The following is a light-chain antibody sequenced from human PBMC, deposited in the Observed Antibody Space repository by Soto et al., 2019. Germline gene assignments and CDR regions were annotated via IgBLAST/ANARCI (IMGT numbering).Light chain of an antibody. CDR1: ESVSSNY. Sequence: EVLLTQSPGTLSVSPGERATLSCRASESVSSNYFVWYQQKPGQAPRLLLYRSSTRASGVPERFSGSVSGTDFTLTISRLEPEDFAVYYCQQYGSSPGTFGQGTKVEIK. CDR3: QQYGSSPGT. V-gene: IGKV3-20*01. CDR2: RSS. J-gene: IGKJ1*01.